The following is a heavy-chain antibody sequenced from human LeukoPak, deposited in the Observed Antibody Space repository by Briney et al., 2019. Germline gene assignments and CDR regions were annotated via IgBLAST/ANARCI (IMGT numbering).Heavy chain of an antibody. CDR1: GYTFTSYY. V-gene: IGHV1-46*01. D-gene: IGHD3-22*01. J-gene: IGHJ4*02. CDR2: INPSGGST. Sequence: GASVKVSCKASGYTFTSYYMHWVRQAPGQGLEWMGIINPSGGSTSYAQKFQGRVTMTRDMSTSTVYMELSSLRSEDTAVYYCATQLSSGWPLRHLPFDYWGQGTLVTVSS. CDR3: ATQLSSGWPLRHLPFDY.